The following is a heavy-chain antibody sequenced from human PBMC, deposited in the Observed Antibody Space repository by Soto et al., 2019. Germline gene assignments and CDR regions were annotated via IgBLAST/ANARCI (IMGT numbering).Heavy chain of an antibody. CDR3: TRSVGAKYVMAV. CDR2: IYPRGRT. CDR1: GFTVSGTY. D-gene: IGHD1-26*01. J-gene: IGHJ6*02. V-gene: IGHV3-53*01. Sequence: PGGSLRLSCAASGFTVSGTYLSWVRQAPGQGLEWVSMIYPRGRTYYADSVKGRFTISRDTSKNTLDLEMNNLRADDTAVYYCTRSVGAKYVMAVWGQGSTVTVSS.